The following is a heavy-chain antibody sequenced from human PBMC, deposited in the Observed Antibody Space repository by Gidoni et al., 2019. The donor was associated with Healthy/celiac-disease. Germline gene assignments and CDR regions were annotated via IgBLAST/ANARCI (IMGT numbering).Heavy chain of an antibody. V-gene: IGHV1-8*01. CDR2: MNPNSGNT. J-gene: IGHJ6*02. Sequence: QVQLVQSGAEVKKPGASVKVSCKASGYTFTSYDINWVRQATGQGLEWMGWMNPNSGNTGYAQKFQGRVTMTRNTSISTAYMELSSLRSEDTAVYYCARGRPNYDFWSGYVTYYYYYYGMDVWGQGTTVTVSS. CDR1: GYTFTSYD. D-gene: IGHD3-3*01. CDR3: ARGRPNYDFWSGYVTYYYYYYGMDV.